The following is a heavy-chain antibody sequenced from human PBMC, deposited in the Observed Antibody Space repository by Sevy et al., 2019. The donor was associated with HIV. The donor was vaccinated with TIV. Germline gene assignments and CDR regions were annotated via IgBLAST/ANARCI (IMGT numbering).Heavy chain of an antibody. CDR3: ARDASPYCSGGRCYFDAFDI. J-gene: IGHJ3*02. D-gene: IGHD2-15*01. CDR2: ISTTSIIT. CDR1: GFTFSSYT. Sequence: GGSLRLSCAASGFTFSSYTMNWVRQAPGKGLEWVSYISTTSIITYYADSVRGRFTISRDNAKNSLYLQMNSLRAEDTAVYYCARDASPYCSGGRCYFDAFDIWGQWTMVTVSS. V-gene: IGHV3-48*01.